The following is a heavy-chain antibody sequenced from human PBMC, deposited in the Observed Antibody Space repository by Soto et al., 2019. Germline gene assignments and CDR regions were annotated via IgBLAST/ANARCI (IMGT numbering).Heavy chain of an antibody. J-gene: IGHJ6*03. Sequence: ASVKVSCKASGYTFTSYDINWVRQATGQGLEWMGWMNPNSGNTGYAQKFQGRVTMTRNTSISTAYMELSSLRSEDTAVYYCARSGVVPAAMDYYYYYYYYMDVWGKGTTVTVSS. D-gene: IGHD2-2*01. V-gene: IGHV1-8*01. CDR3: ARSGVVPAAMDYYYYYYYYMDV. CDR1: GYTFTSYD. CDR2: MNPNSGNT.